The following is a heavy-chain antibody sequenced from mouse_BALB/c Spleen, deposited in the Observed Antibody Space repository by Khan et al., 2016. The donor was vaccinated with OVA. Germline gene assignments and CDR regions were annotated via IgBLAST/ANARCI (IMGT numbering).Heavy chain of an antibody. J-gene: IGHJ3*01. CDR1: GYSFTTYY. CDR3: TRHGYVAWFTY. V-gene: IGHV1S135*01. CDR2: IDPFSGGT. Sequence: EVKLQQSGPELMKPGASVKISCKASGYSFTTYYIHWVMQSHGKSLEWIGYIDPFSGGTTYNQQFTGKATLTVDKSSSTAYIHLSNLTSEDSAVYYCTRHGYVAWFTYWGQGTLVTVSA. D-gene: IGHD2-2*01.